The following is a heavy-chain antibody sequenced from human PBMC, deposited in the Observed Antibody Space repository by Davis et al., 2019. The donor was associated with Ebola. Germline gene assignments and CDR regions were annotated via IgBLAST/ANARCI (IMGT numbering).Heavy chain of an antibody. CDR3: ARDSYSSSWYGWFDP. D-gene: IGHD6-13*01. J-gene: IGHJ5*02. Sequence: GESLKISCAASGFTFSSYAMHWVRQAPGKGLEWAAVISYDGSNKYYADSVKGRFIISRDNAKNSLYLQMNSLRGEDTAFYYCARDSYSSSWYGWFDPWGQGTLVTVSS. V-gene: IGHV3-30-3*01. CDR2: ISYDGSNK. CDR1: GFTFSSYA.